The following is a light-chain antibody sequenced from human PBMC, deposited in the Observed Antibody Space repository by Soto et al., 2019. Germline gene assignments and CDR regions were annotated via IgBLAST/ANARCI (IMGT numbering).Light chain of an antibody. CDR3: SSYAGSNNLV. CDR2: EVS. J-gene: IGLJ2*01. V-gene: IGLV2-8*01. Sequence: QSVLTQPPSASGSPGQSVTISCTGTSSDVGGYNYVSWYQQHPGKAPKLMIYEVSKRPSGVPDRFSGSKSGNTASLTVSGHQAEDEADCYCSSYAGSNNLVFGGGTKLTVL. CDR1: SSDVGGYNY.